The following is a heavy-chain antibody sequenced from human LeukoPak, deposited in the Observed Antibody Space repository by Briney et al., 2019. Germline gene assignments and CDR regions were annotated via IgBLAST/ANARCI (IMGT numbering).Heavy chain of an antibody. CDR1: GITFSSYA. D-gene: IGHD2-15*01. V-gene: IGHV3-23*01. CDR3: AKDARTDYCSGGSCYRIDWFDP. Sequence: GGSLRLSCAASGITFSSYAMGWVRQAPGKGLEWVSAISGSGGSTYYADSVKGRFTISRDNSKNTLYLQMNSLRAEDTAVYYCAKDARTDYCSGGSCYRIDWFDPWGQGTLVTVSS. CDR2: ISGSGGST. J-gene: IGHJ5*02.